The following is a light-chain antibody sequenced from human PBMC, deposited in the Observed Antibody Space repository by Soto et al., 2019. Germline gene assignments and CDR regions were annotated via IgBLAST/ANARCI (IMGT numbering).Light chain of an antibody. V-gene: IGKV3-20*01. J-gene: IGKJ1*01. CDR1: QGVGST. CDR3: QQYGTSPRT. Sequence: EIVMTQSPATLSVSPGERVTLSCRASQGVGSTLAWYQQKPGQAPRLLIYGASTRATGIPDRFSGSGSGTDFTLTISRLEPDDFAVYYCQQYGTSPRTFGQGTKVDIK. CDR2: GAS.